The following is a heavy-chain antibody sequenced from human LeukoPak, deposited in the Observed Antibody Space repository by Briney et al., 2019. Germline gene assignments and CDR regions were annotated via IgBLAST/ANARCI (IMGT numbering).Heavy chain of an antibody. CDR1: GYSISSGYY. D-gene: IGHD1-26*01. Sequence: PSETLSLTCAVSGYSISSGYYWGWTRQPPGKGLEWIGSIYHSGSTYYNPSLKSRVTISVDTSKNQFSLKLSSVTAADTAVYYCAREGGATQPFDYWGQGTLVTVSS. J-gene: IGHJ4*02. CDR3: AREGGATQPFDY. CDR2: IYHSGST. V-gene: IGHV4-38-2*02.